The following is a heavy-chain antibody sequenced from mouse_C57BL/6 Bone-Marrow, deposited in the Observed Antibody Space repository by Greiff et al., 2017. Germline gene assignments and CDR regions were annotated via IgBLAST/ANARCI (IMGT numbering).Heavy chain of an antibody. J-gene: IGHJ3*01. CDR3: ARDGHYGSSYERWFAY. Sequence: EVQRVESGGGLVQSGRSLRLSCATSGFTFSDFYMEWVRQAPGKGLEWIAASRNKANDYTTEYSASVKGRFIVSRDTSQSILYLQMNALRAEDTAIYYCARDGHYGSSYERWFAYWGQGTLVTVSA. CDR2: SRNKANDYTT. D-gene: IGHD1-1*01. V-gene: IGHV7-1*01. CDR1: GFTFSDFY.